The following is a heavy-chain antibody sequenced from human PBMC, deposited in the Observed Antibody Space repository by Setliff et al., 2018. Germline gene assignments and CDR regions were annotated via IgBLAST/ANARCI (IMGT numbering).Heavy chain of an antibody. CDR2: IYPGDSDT. Sequence: GESLKISCKASGYIFTNYWIDWVRQMPGKGLEWMGVIYPGDSDTRYSPSFQGQVTISADKSISTAYLQWSSLKASDTAFYYCARRRRFDSGGPRSPWYFDLWGRGALVTSPQ. D-gene: IGHD3-22*01. J-gene: IGHJ2*01. CDR3: ARRRRFDSGGPRSPWYFDL. CDR1: GYIFTNYW. V-gene: IGHV5-51*01.